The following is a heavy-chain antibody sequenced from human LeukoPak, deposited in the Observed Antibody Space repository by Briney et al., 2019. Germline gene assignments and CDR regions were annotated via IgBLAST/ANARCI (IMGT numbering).Heavy chain of an antibody. CDR3: AKGKVNHLGALDY. D-gene: IGHD1-26*01. CDR1: GFTFSSYA. J-gene: IGHJ4*02. V-gene: IGHV3-23*01. CDR2: ISESGGGSYSGGGT. Sequence: PGGSLRLSCAASGFTFSSYAMTWVLQIPGKGLEWVSTISESGGGSYSGGGTYYGDSVKGRFIISKDGSTKTLFLQMDRLRADDTGIYYCAKGKVNHLGALDYWGQGALVTVSS.